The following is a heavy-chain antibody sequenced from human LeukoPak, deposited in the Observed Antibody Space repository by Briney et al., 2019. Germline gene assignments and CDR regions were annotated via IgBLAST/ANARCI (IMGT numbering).Heavy chain of an antibody. CDR3: ARPAGYCSTASCYEYFDY. CDR2: IHYSGSP. CDR1: GGSIDITNY. J-gene: IGHJ4*02. D-gene: IGHD2-2*01. V-gene: IGHV4-39*01. Sequence: PSETLSLTCDVSGGSIDITNYWSWVRRAPGKGLEWIGSIHYSGSPNYNPSLKSRVTISVDTSKGQFSLKLTSVTAADTAVYYCARPAGYCSTASCYEYFDYWGQGTLVTVSS.